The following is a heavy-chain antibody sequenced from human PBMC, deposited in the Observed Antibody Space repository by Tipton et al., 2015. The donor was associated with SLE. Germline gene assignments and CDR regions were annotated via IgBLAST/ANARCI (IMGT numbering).Heavy chain of an antibody. D-gene: IGHD6-13*01. CDR1: GGSISSGGYY. V-gene: IGHV4-31*03. J-gene: IGHJ4*02. CDR2: IYYSGST. CDR3: AKGLPYGSSWSGADS. Sequence: TLSLTCTVSGGSISSGGYYWSWIRQHPGKGLEWIGYIYYSGSTYYNPSLKSRVTISVDTSKNQFSLRLSSLTAADTAVYYCAKGLPYGSSWSGADSRGQGTLVTVSS.